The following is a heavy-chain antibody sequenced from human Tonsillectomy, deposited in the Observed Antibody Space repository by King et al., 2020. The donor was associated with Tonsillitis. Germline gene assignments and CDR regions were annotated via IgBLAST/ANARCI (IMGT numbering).Heavy chain of an antibody. D-gene: IGHD5-24*01. CDR1: GGSISSGGSS. J-gene: IGHJ6*02. V-gene: IGHV4-30-2*01. Sequence: QLQESGSGLVKPSQTLSLTCAVSGGSISSGGSSWSWIRQPPGKGLEWIGYIYHSGSTYYNPSLKSRVTISVDRSKNQFSLKLSSVTAADTAVYYCARVAPFLPKAPMATFYCYGMDVWGQGTTVTVSS. CDR3: ARVAPFLPKAPMATFYCYGMDV. CDR2: IYHSGST.